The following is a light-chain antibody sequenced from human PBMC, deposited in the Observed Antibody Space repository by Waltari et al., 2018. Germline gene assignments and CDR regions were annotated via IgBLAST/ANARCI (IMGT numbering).Light chain of an antibody. Sequence: EIVMTQSPATLSVSPGERATLSCRASKSVSSNLAWYQKNPGQAPRLLIHGASTRATGIPARFSGSGSGTEFTLTISSLQSEDFAVYYCQQYNNWPPGRTFGGGTKVEIK. CDR1: KSVSSN. V-gene: IGKV3-15*01. CDR2: GAS. CDR3: QQYNNWPPGRT. J-gene: IGKJ4*01.